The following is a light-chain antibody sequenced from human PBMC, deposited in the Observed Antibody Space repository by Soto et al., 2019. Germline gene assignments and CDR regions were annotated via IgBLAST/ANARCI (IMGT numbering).Light chain of an antibody. J-gene: IGKJ1*01. CDR2: GAS. Sequence: EIVLTQSPATLSLSPGERATLSCRASQSVSSYLAWYQQKPGQAPRLLIYGASNRATGIPARFSGSGSGTDFTLTISSLEPEDFAVYYCQHYDRAPMWTFGQGTKVDIK. CDR1: QSVSSY. CDR3: QHYDRAPMWT. V-gene: IGKV3-11*01.